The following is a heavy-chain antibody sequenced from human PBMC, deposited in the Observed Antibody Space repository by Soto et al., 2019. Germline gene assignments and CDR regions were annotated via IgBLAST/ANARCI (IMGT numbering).Heavy chain of an antibody. CDR3: ARDREGNYDILTGYYILTNFDY. CDR2: INPNSGGT. CDR1: GYTFTGYY. D-gene: IGHD3-9*01. V-gene: IGHV1-2*04. J-gene: IGHJ4*02. Sequence: GASVKVSCKASGYTFTGYYMHWVRQAPGQGLEWMGWINPNSGGTNYAQKFQGWVTMTRDTSISTAYMELSRLRSDDTAVYYCARDREGNYDILTGYYILTNFDYWGQGTLVTVSS.